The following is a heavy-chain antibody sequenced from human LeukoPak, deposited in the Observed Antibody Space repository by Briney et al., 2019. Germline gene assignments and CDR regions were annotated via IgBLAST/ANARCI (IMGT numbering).Heavy chain of an antibody. J-gene: IGHJ5*02. CDR1: GDSIGSGDYY. D-gene: IGHD1-26*01. CDR3: ARDRGVGAFSGVLGQDNWFDP. CDR2: ISSSGST. Sequence: SETLSLTCTVSGDSIGSGDYYWSWIRQPAGKGLEWIGRISSSGSTNYNPSLKSRVTISVDTSKNQFSLKLSSVTAADTAVYYCARDRGVGAFSGVLGQDNWFDPWGQGTLVTVFS. V-gene: IGHV4-61*02.